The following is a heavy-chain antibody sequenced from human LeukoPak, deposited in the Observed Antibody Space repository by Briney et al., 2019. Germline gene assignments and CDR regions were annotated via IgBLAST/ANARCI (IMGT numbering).Heavy chain of an antibody. CDR2: IHYSGST. Sequence: NPSETLSLTCTVSGGSISSSSYYWGWIRQPPGKGLEWIGSIHYSGSTYYNPSLKSRVTISVDTSKNQFSLKLSSVTAADTAVYYCASTLNLRWPTRGDYWGQGTLVTVSS. J-gene: IGHJ4*02. CDR3: ASTLNLRWPTRGDY. D-gene: IGHD4-23*01. CDR1: GGSISSSSYY. V-gene: IGHV4-39*01.